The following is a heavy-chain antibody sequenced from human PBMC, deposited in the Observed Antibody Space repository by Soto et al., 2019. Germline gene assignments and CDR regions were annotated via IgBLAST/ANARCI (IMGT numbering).Heavy chain of an antibody. J-gene: IGHJ3*02. CDR3: AIDRSLYSSGWYSSAFDI. Sequence: QVALVESGGGVAQPGRSLTLSCAASGFTFSNHGMHWVRQAPGKGLEWVAVISYDGNDKYYADSVKGRFIISRDKSRNTLHLQMNSLRAADTALYYCAIDRSLYSSGWYSSAFDIWGQGTMVAVSS. V-gene: IGHV3-30-3*01. CDR2: ISYDGNDK. D-gene: IGHD6-19*01. CDR1: GFTFSNHG.